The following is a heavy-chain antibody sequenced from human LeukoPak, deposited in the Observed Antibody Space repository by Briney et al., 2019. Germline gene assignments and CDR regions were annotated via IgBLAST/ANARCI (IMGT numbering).Heavy chain of an antibody. Sequence: SETLSLTCTVSGDSFSSVTDYWAWIRQPPGKGLEWIASGDYSGGTYYNPSLESRVTISVDTSKNQFSLKLSSVTAADTAVYYCARDLRTSWYYYYYYMDVWGKGTTVTVSS. D-gene: IGHD2-2*01. V-gene: IGHV4-39*07. CDR3: ARDLRTSWYYYYYYMDV. CDR1: GDSFSSVTDY. J-gene: IGHJ6*03. CDR2: GDYSGGT.